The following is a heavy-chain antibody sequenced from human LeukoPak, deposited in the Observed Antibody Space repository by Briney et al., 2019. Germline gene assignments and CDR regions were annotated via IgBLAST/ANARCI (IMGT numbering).Heavy chain of an antibody. CDR1: GYTFTGYY. D-gene: IGHD3-22*01. V-gene: IGHV1-2*02. CDR3: AREYYDSSGLDY. J-gene: IGHJ4*02. Sequence: ASVKVSCKASGYTFTGYYMHWVRQAPGQGREWMGWINPNSGGTNYAQKFQGRVTMTRDTSISTAYMELSRLRSDDTAVYYCAREYYDSSGLDYWGQGTLVTVSS. CDR2: INPNSGGT.